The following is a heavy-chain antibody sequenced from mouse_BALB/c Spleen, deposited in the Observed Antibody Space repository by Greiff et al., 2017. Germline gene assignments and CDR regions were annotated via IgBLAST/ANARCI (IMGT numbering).Heavy chain of an antibody. D-gene: IGHD1-1*01. V-gene: IGHV14-3*02. Sequence: VQLKQSGAELVKPGASVKLSCTASGFNIKDTYMHWVKQRPEQGLEWIGRIDPANGNTKYDPKFQGKATITADTSSNTAYLQLSSLTSEDTAVYYCARGYYGSIFDYWGQGTTLTVSS. CDR1: GFNIKDTY. J-gene: IGHJ2*01. CDR2: IDPANGNT. CDR3: ARGYYGSIFDY.